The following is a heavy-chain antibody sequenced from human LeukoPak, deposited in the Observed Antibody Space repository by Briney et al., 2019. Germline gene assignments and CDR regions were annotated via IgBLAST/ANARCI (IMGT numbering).Heavy chain of an antibody. D-gene: IGHD5-18*01. Sequence: PSETLSLACTVSGGSIRSYDWSWIRQPPGKGLEWIGYIYYSGSANYNPSLKSRVTISVDTSKNQFSLNLSSVTAADTAVYYCARGVDTALLPYYYYFMDVWGKGTTVTVSS. CDR2: IYYSGSA. J-gene: IGHJ6*03. CDR3: ARGVDTALLPYYYYFMDV. V-gene: IGHV4-59*01. CDR1: GGSIRSYD.